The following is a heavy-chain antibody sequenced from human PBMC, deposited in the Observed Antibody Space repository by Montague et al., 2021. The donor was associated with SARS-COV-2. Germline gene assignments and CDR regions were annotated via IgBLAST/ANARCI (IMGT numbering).Heavy chain of an antibody. V-gene: IGHV4-59*01. Sequence: SETLSLTCTVSGGSMRDYYWSWIRQPPGKGLEWIGYIYYSGSTNXXPSLKSRVTVSVDTSKNQFSLKLSSVTAADTAVYYCARGGYYDYAFDIWGQGTMVTVPS. CDR3: ARGGYYDYAFDI. CDR1: GGSMRDYY. CDR2: IYYSGST. D-gene: IGHD3-22*01. J-gene: IGHJ3*02.